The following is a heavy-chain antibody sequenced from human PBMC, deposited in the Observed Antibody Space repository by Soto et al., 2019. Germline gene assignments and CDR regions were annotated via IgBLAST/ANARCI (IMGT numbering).Heavy chain of an antibody. J-gene: IGHJ4*02. CDR3: ARARVNSKAKLRYFDWLPPQGMHYFDY. CDR2: IIPIFGTA. CDR1: GGTFSSYA. Sequence: ASVKVSCKASGGTFSSYAISWVRQAPGQGLEWMGGIIPIFGTANYAQKFQGRVTITADESTSTAYMELSSLRSEDTAVYYCARARVNSKAKLRYFDWLPPQGMHYFDYWGQGTLVTVSS. D-gene: IGHD3-9*01. V-gene: IGHV1-69*13.